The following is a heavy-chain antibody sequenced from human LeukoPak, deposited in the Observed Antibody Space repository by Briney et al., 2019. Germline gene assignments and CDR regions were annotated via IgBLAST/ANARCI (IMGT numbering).Heavy chain of an antibody. V-gene: IGHV1-2*02. J-gene: IGHJ4*02. D-gene: IGHD1-26*01. CDR3: ARRDTLKWEVPFTMGLPSSSLHS. CDR1: GDTFTGYY. CDR2: INPNSGGT. Sequence: EASVKVSCKASGDTFTGYYMRWVRQAPGQGRECVCWINPNSGGTNYAQNFQGRVTMTRDTSISTASMQLSRLSSDDTAVYYCARRDTLKWEVPFTMGLPSSSLHSWGPGTLVTVSS.